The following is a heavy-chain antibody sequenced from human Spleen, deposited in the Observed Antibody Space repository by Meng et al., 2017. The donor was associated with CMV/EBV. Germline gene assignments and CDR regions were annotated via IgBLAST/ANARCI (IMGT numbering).Heavy chain of an antibody. J-gene: IGHJ6*02. CDR3: AKGKPYSSDRYGMDV. D-gene: IGHD6-25*01. CDR2: ISWDGGST. CDR1: GFTFDDYT. Sequence: GGSLRLSCAASGFTFDDYTMHWVRQAPGKGLEWVSLISWDGGSTYYADSVKGRFTISRDNSKNSLYLQMNSLRTEDTALYYCAKGKPYSSDRYGMDVWGQGTTVTVSS. V-gene: IGHV3-43*01.